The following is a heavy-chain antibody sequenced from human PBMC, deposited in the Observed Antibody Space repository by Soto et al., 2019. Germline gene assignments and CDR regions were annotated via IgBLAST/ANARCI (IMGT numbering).Heavy chain of an antibody. Sequence: QLHLVQSGAVVKKPGASVTVSCSASGYPVTAYYMHWVRQAPGRGLEWMGGINPATGAAKYTQTFQGRVTMTRDTATNTVFMERRGLTSEDPAVFYCARGGGVGVAGSAAFDMWGQGTLVTVSS. D-gene: IGHD3-3*01. J-gene: IGHJ3*02. CDR1: GYPVTAYY. CDR3: ARGGGVGVAGSAAFDM. V-gene: IGHV1-2*02. CDR2: INPATGAA.